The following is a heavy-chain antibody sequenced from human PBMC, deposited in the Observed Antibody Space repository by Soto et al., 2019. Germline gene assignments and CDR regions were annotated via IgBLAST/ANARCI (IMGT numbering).Heavy chain of an antibody. J-gene: IGHJ6*03. V-gene: IGHV3-7*03. CDR2: IKQDGSEK. D-gene: IGHD4-17*01. Sequence: GGSLRLSCAASGFTFSSYWMSWVRQAPGKGLEWVANIKQDGSEKYYVDSVKGRFTISRDNAKNSLYLQTNSLRAEDTAVYYCARVNYGDYATYYYYYYMDVWGKGTTVTVSS. CDR1: GFTFSSYW. CDR3: ARVNYGDYATYYYYYYMDV.